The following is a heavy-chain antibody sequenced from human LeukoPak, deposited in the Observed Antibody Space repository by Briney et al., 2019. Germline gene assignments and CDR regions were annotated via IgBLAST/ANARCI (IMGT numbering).Heavy chain of an antibody. CDR2: IIPILNIT. D-gene: IGHD6-13*01. J-gene: IGHJ6*02. CDR3: ARGGSIAAAGTYYYYGMDV. V-gene: IGHV1-69*04. CDR1: RGTFSKYA. Sequence: SVKVSCKASRGTFSKYAISWVRQAPGQGLEWMGRIIPILNITHYAQKFQGRVTITADKSTSTAYMELSSLRSEDTAVYYCARGGSIAAAGTYYYYGMDVWGQGTTVTVSS.